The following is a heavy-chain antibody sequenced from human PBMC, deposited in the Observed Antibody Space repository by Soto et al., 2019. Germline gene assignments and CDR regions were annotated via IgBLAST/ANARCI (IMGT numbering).Heavy chain of an antibody. Sequence: QVQLQQSGPGLVKPSQTLSLTCAISGDSVSSNSAAWTWIRQSPSRGLEWVGRTYYRGTWSNDYPISVKSRITINPDTSNNHFSLHLNSATPEYTAVYYCARPIAATGNAGTFAYWGHGTLVTVSS. J-gene: IGHJ4*01. V-gene: IGHV6-1*01. CDR1: GDSVSSNSAA. D-gene: IGHD1-1*01. CDR2: TYYRGTWSN. CDR3: ARPIAATGNAGTFAY.